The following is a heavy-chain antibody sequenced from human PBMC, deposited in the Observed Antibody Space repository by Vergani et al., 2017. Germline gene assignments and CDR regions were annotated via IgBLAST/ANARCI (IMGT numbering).Heavy chain of an antibody. CDR3: ARAAAGTEVDYYYYMDV. J-gene: IGHJ6*03. CDR2: IYYSGST. Sequence: QVQLQESGPGLVKPSQTLSLTCTVSGSSISSGGYYWSWIRQHPGKGLEWIGYIYYSGSTYYNPSLKSRVTISVDTSKNQFSLKLSSVTAADTAVYYCARAAAGTEVDYYYYMDVWGKGTTVTVSS. V-gene: IGHV4-31*03. D-gene: IGHD6-13*01. CDR1: GSSISSGGYY.